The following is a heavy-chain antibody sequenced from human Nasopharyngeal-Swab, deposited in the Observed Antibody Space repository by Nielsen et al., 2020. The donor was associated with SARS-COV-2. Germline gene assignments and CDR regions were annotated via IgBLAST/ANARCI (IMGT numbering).Heavy chain of an antibody. CDR2: IYLDDDK. D-gene: IGHD6-19*01. CDR3: AHSALGYSSGWELDY. Sequence: SGPTLVTPTQTLTLTCTFSGFSLSTSGVGVGWIRPPPGKALEWLALIYLDDDKRYSPSLKSRLTITKDTSKNQVVLTMTNMDPVDTATYYCAHSALGYSSGWELDYWGQGTLVTVSS. J-gene: IGHJ4*02. CDR1: GFSLSTSGVG. V-gene: IGHV2-5*02.